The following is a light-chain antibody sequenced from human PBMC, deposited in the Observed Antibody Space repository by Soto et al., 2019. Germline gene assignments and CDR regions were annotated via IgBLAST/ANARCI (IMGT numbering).Light chain of an antibody. CDR3: SSYTSTSSYV. Sequence: QSVLTQPSSVSVSPGQSITVSCTGTISDVGGYNSVSWYQQHPGKPPKLIIYEVSNRPSGVSDRFSGSKSGNTASLTISGLQAEDEADYYCSSYTSTSSYVYTTGTKVNVL. V-gene: IGLV2-14*03. J-gene: IGLJ1*01. CDR1: ISDVGGYNS. CDR2: EVS.